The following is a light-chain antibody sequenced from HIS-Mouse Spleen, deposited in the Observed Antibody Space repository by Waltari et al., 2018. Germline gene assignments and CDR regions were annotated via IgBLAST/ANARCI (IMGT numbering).Light chain of an antibody. CDR3: YSTDSSGNHRV. V-gene: IGLV3-10*01. CDR2: EDS. Sequence: SYELTQPPSVSVSPGQTARITCPGNALPKKSACWYQQKSGQAPVLVIYEDSKRPTGIPERFSGSSSGTMATLTISGAQVEDEADYYCYSTDSSGNHRVFGGGTKLTVL. CDR1: ALPKKS. J-gene: IGLJ2*01.